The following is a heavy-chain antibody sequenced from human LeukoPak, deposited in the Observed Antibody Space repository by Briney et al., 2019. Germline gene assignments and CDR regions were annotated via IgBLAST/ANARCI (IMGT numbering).Heavy chain of an antibody. J-gene: IGHJ3*02. CDR1: GYTFTGYY. Sequence: ASVKVSCRASGYTFTGYYMHWVRQAPGQGLEWMGWINPNSGGTNYAQKFQGRVTMTRDTSISTAYMELSRLRSDDTAVYYCASPRIRSQYADAFDIWGQGTMVTVSS. V-gene: IGHV1-2*02. CDR2: INPNSGGT. CDR3: ASPRIRSQYADAFDI. D-gene: IGHD2-2*01.